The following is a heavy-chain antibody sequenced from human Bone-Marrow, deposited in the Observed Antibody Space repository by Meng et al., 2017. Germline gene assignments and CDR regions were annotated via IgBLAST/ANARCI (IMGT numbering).Heavy chain of an antibody. V-gene: IGHV1-69*06. CDR3: ARGAITVTTYFDY. CDR1: GGRFRSSA. CDR2: IIPIFGPA. D-gene: IGHD4-17*01. J-gene: IGHJ4*02. Sequence: VELAQVGDNVMESRYLVRVSCSSHGGRFRSSAISWVRAAPGQGLAWMGRIIPIFGPANYAPKFQGRVPLTGDKSTSTAYMELSRLRSEDTGVNYYARGAITVTTYFDYWGQGTLVTVSS.